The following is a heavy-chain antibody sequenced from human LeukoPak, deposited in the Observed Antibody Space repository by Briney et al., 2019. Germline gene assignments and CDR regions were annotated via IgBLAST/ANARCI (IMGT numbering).Heavy chain of an antibody. CDR2: ISSSSNKV. J-gene: IGHJ4*02. CDR3: ASPSPESSSSWAFDY. V-gene: IGHV3-48*01. Sequence: GGSLRLSCAASGFAISDYSMNWVRQVPGKGLEWVSYISSSSNKVYYADSVKGRFTISRDNAKNSLFLQMNSLRAEDTAVYYCASPSPESSSSWAFDYWGQGTLVTVSS. D-gene: IGHD6-13*01. CDR1: GFAISDYS.